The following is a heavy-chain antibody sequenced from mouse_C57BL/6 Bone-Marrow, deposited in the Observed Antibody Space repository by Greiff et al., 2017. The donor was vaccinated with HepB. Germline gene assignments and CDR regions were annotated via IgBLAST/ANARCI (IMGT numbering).Heavy chain of an antibody. CDR3: ARESIDYGNLWFGG. J-gene: IGHJ3*01. CDR2: IGPGSGST. CDR1: GYTFTDYY. D-gene: IGHD2-1*01. V-gene: IGHV1-77*01. Sequence: QVQLQQSGAELVKPGASVKISCKASGYTFTDYYINWVKQRPGQGLEWIGKIGPGSGSTYYNEKFKGKATLTADKSSSTAYMQLSSLTAEDSAVYFGARESIDYGNLWFGGWGEGTRVTVSA.